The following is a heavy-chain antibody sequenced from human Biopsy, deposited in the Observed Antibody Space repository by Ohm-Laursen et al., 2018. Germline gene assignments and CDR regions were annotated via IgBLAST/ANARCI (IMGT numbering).Heavy chain of an antibody. CDR2: VHKSGNT. J-gene: IGHJ3*02. V-gene: IGHV4-31*03. D-gene: IGHD6-19*01. Sequence: SDTLSLTCTVSGVSMNTGTYYWTWIRQNPATGLEWIGYVHKSGNTLYNPSLKSRLSISVDTSRNQFSLKLTSVTAADTAVYYCAKHGSGWTGDDAFHIWGQGTMVTVSS. CDR1: GVSMNTGTYY. CDR3: AKHGSGWTGDDAFHI.